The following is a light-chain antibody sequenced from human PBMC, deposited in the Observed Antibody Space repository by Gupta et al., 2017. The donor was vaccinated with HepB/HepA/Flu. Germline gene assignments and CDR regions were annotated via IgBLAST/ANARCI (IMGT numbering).Light chain of an antibody. J-gene: IGLJ1*01. Sequence: SYELTQPPSVSVSPGQTASISCSGHKLGDKYTFWYQQKPGQSPLLVIYQDSKRPSGIPERFSGSSSGNTATLTISGTQAMDEAEYYCQVWDSTTGVFGPETKVTVL. CDR2: QDS. V-gene: IGLV3-1*01. CDR1: KLGDKY. CDR3: QVWDSTTGV.